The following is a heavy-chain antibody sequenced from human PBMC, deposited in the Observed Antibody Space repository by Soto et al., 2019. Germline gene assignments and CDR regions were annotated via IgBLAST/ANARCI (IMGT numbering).Heavy chain of an antibody. Sequence: LSLTCAASGFTFSSYAMSWVRQAPGKGLEWVSAISGSGGSTYYADSVKGRFTISRDNSKNTLYLQMNSLRAEDTAVYYCAKSRGASPEYFQHWGQGTLVTVSS. CDR3: AKSRGASPEYFQH. CDR2: ISGSGGST. V-gene: IGHV3-23*01. J-gene: IGHJ1*01. CDR1: GFTFSSYA. D-gene: IGHD4-17*01.